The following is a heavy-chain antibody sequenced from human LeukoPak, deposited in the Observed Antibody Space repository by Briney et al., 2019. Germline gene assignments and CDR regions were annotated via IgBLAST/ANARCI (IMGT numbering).Heavy chain of an antibody. J-gene: IGHJ4*02. CDR3: ARRAGAYSHPYDY. CDR2: ISSSSSYI. V-gene: IGHV3-21*01. Sequence: KPGGSLRLSCAASAFPFSTYTMHWVRQAPGKGLEWVSSISSSSSYIYYADSVKGRFTISRDNAKNSLYLQMNSLRAEDTAVYYCARRAGAYSHPYDYWGQGTLVTVSS. CDR1: AFPFSTYT. D-gene: IGHD4/OR15-4a*01.